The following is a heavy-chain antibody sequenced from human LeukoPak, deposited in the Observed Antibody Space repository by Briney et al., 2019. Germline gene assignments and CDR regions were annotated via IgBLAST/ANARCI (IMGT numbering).Heavy chain of an antibody. D-gene: IGHD3-10*01. Sequence: SETLSLTCAVHGGSFSGHYWTWIRQPPGMGLEWIGEINHSGSTTYNPSLNTRVTISVDTSENQISLKLSSVTAADTAVYYCARPRYGSGSLDSWGQGTLVTVSS. CDR2: INHSGST. CDR1: GGSFSGHY. CDR3: ARPRYGSGSLDS. V-gene: IGHV4-34*01. J-gene: IGHJ4*02.